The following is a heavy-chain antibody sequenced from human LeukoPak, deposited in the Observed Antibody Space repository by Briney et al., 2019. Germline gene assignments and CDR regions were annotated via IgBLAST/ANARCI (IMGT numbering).Heavy chain of an antibody. CDR3: AKDVQLWSRRFES. J-gene: IGHJ4*02. V-gene: IGHV3-23*01. Sequence: GGSLRLSCEASGFTFSSYALSWVRQAPGKGLEWVSSISGSGSGTYYTASVKGRFTISRDNSKNTLYLQMDSLRAEDRAVYYCAKDVQLWSRRFESWGEGTLVTVSS. CDR2: ISGSGSGT. CDR1: GFTFSSYA. D-gene: IGHD2-21*01.